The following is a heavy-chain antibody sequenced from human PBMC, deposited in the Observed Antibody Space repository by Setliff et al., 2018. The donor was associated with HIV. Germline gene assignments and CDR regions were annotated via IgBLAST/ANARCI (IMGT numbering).Heavy chain of an antibody. J-gene: IGHJ4*02. V-gene: IGHV4-4*07. Sequence: SETLSLTCTVSGDSLNKFYWNWIRQPAGKGLEWIGHIDTCGSIEYSPSLRSRVTMSVEMSKNQISLMLSSVTAADTAVYYCAGSHSAFITTDGTVGLFFKSWGQGTQVTVSS. CDR3: AGSHSAFITTDGTVGLFFKS. CDR1: GDSLNKFY. D-gene: IGHD3-10*01. CDR2: IDTCGSI.